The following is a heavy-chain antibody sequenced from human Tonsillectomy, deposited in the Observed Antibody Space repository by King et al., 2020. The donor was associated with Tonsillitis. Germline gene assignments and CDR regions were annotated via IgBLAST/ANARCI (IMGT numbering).Heavy chain of an antibody. D-gene: IGHD6-13*01. CDR2: INTNTGNP. CDR1: GYTFTSYA. Sequence: EQLVQSGSGLKKPGASVKVSCKASGYTFTSYAMNWVRQAPGQGLEWIGWINTNTGNPTYAQSFTGRFVFSLDTSVSTAYLQISSLKAEDTAVYYCARGGASWYGTPASYWYFDLWGRGTLVTVSS. CDR3: ARGGASWYGTPASYWYFDL. V-gene: IGHV7-4-1*02. J-gene: IGHJ2*01.